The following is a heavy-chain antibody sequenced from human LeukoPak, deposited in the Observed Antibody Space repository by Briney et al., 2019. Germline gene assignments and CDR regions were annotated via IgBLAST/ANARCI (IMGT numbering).Heavy chain of an antibody. V-gene: IGHV3-23*01. CDR2: ISGSGGST. Sequence: GGSLRLSCAASGFTFSSYAMSWVSQAPGKGLEWVSAISGSGGSTYYADSVKGRFTISRDNSKNTLYLQMNSLRAEDTAVYYCAKVNCSSTSCQYYFDYWGQGTLVTVSS. D-gene: IGHD2-2*01. CDR3: AKVNCSSTSCQYYFDY. CDR1: GFTFSSYA. J-gene: IGHJ4*02.